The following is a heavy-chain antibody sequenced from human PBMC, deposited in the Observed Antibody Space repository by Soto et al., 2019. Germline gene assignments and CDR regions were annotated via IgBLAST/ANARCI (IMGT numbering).Heavy chain of an antibody. CDR1: GFTFSSYA. D-gene: IGHD3-22*01. V-gene: IGHV3-23*01. CDR3: AKGMVEYYYDSSGYYHPFDY. Sequence: PGGSLRLSCAASGFTFSSYAMSWVRQAPGKGLEWVSAISGSGGSTYYADSVKGRFTISRDNSKNTLYLQMNSLRAEDTAVYYCAKGMVEYYYDSSGYYHPFDYWGQGTLVTVSS. CDR2: ISGSGGST. J-gene: IGHJ4*02.